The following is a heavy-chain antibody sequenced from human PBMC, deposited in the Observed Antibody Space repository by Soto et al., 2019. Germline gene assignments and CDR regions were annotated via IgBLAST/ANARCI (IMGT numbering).Heavy chain of an antibody. CDR2: IYYNVNT. D-gene: IGHD3-22*01. J-gene: IGHJ6*02. Sequence: SETLSVTCPVAGGSISSYDWSWIRKPPGKGLEWIGYIYYNVNTNYNPSLKSRVTISVDTSKNQFSLKLSSVTAADTAVYYCALGGYWVTTYYYYYGMDVWGQGTTVTVSS. CDR1: GGSISSYD. CDR3: ALGGYWVTTYYYYYGMDV. V-gene: IGHV4-59*08.